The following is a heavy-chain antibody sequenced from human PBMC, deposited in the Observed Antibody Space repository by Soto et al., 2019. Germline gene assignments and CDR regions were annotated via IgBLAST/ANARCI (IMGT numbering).Heavy chain of an antibody. Sequence: QVQLQQWGAGLLKPSETLSLTCAVYGGSFSGYYWTWIRQPPGTGLEWIGEINHSGSTNYNPSLKSRVTLSVDTSNNQFSLTLTSVTAADTAVYYCARDKIPGLFDYWGQGTLVTVSS. V-gene: IGHV4-34*01. D-gene: IGHD2-21*01. CDR3: ARDKIPGLFDY. J-gene: IGHJ4*02. CDR2: INHSGST. CDR1: GGSFSGYY.